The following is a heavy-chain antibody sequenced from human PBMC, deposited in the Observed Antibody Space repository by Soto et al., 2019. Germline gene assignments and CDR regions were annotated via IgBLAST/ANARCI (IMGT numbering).Heavy chain of an antibody. CDR3: AKGGYYSLFDI. CDR2: ISGSGGRT. CDR1: GFPFSSYA. D-gene: IGHD2-15*01. V-gene: IGHV3-23*01. J-gene: IGHJ3*02. Sequence: LRLSCVASGFPFSSYAMSWVRQTPEKGLEWVSGISGSGGRTYYADSVKGRFTISRDNSNNTLSLQMHSLRVEDTAVYFCAKGGYYSLFDIWGQGTMVTVS.